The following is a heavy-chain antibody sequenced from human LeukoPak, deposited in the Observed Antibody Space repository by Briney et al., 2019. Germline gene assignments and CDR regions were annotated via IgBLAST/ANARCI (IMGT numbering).Heavy chain of an antibody. V-gene: IGHV1-18*01. J-gene: IGHJ4*02. D-gene: IGHD3-16*01. CDR3: SRDDGPFGGVRFDH. CDR1: GYTFTANG. Sequence: ASVKVSCKASGYTFTANGISWVRQAPGQGLEWMGWISANNGNTNYAQKVQGRVTMTRDTSTSTAYMELRILRYDDTAVYYCSRDDGPFGGVRFDHWGQGTLVTVSS. CDR2: ISANNGNT.